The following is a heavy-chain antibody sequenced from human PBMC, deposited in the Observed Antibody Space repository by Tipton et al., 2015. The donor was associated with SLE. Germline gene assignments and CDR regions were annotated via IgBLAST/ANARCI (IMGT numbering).Heavy chain of an antibody. CDR1: GFTFSDYW. CDR2: IRQDGIEK. Sequence: GSLRLSCAASGFTFSDYWMTWVRQAPGKGLEWVANIRQDGIEKYFVESVKGRYTISRDNAKNSLYLEMSRLRAEDTAVYYCARGVAIYWITYYDYYMDVWGKGTTVTVSS. J-gene: IGHJ6*03. V-gene: IGHV3-7*01. D-gene: IGHD2-2*03. CDR3: ARGVAIYWITYYDYYMDV.